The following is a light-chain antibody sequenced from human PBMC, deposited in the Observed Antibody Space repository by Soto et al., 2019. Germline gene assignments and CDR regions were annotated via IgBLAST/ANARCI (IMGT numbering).Light chain of an antibody. J-gene: IGLJ2*01. CDR1: SSDVGGYNY. CDR2: DVS. V-gene: IGLV2-11*01. CDR3: CSYAGIVV. Sequence: QSALTQPRSVSGSPGQSVTISCTGTSSDVGGYNYVSWYQQHPGKAPKLMIYDVSKRPSGVPDRFSGSKSGNTASLTISGFQAEDEADYYCCSYAGIVVFGGGTKLTVL.